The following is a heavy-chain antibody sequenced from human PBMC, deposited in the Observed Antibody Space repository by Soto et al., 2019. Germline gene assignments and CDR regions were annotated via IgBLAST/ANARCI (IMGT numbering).Heavy chain of an antibody. J-gene: IGHJ4*02. CDR1: GGSISSGDYY. Sequence: SETLSLSCTVSGGSISSGDYYWSWIRQPPGKGLEWIGYIYYSGSTYYNPSLKSRVTISVDTSKNQFSLKLSSVTAADTAVYYCARKYYYDSSGSFDYWGQGTLVTVSS. CDR2: IYYSGST. V-gene: IGHV4-30-4*01. D-gene: IGHD3-22*01. CDR3: ARKYYYDSSGSFDY.